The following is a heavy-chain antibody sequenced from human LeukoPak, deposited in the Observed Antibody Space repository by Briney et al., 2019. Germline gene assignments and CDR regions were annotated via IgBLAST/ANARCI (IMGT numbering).Heavy chain of an antibody. CDR2: IFGGGST. D-gene: IGHD3-16*01. CDR3: ARGPGGYDN. CDR1: GVTVSSY. Sequence: PSESLTLSCAASGVTVSSYMCCLRQAPGKGLEWVSGIFGGGSTYYADSVKGRFTISGDNSKNTLFLLMNSLRVEDTAAYYCARGPGGYDNWGQGTLVTVSS. J-gene: IGHJ4*02. V-gene: IGHV3-66*01.